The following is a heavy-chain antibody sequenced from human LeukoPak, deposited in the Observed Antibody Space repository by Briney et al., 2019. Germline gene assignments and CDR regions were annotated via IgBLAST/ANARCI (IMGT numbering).Heavy chain of an antibody. Sequence: SVKVSYKASGGTFSSYAISWVRQAPGQGLEWMGGIIPIFGTANYAQKFQGRVTITADESTSTAYMELSSLRSEDTAVYYCAQQLVPNYYYYGMDVWGQGTTVTVSS. D-gene: IGHD6-13*01. CDR1: GGTFSSYA. CDR2: IIPIFGTA. CDR3: AQQLVPNYYYYGMDV. J-gene: IGHJ6*02. V-gene: IGHV1-69*13.